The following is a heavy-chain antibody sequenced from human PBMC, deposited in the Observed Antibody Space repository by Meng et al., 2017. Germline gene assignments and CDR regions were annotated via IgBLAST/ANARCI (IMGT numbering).Heavy chain of an antibody. CDR2: IYYSGST. J-gene: IGHJ5*02. Sequence: QVQLQESGPGLVKPSPTLSPTCTVSGGSISSGHYSWSWIRQPPGKGLEWIGYIYYSGSTHYNPSLKSRVIISLDTSKNQFSLKLSSVTAADTAVYYCARRGSDYGAFDPWGQGTLVTVSS. D-gene: IGHD4-17*01. CDR1: GGSISSGHYS. V-gene: IGHV4-30-4*01. CDR3: ARRGSDYGAFDP.